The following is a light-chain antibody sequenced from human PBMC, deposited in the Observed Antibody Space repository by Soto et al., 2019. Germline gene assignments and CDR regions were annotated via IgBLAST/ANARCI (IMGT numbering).Light chain of an antibody. CDR3: QQRSNWPPYT. CDR1: QSVSSY. CDR2: DAS. J-gene: IGKJ2*01. Sequence: EIVLTQSPATLSLSPGERATLSCRASQSVSSYLAWYHQKPRQAPRLLLYDASHRATGIPARFSGSGSGTDFTLTISSLEPEDLAVYYFQQRSNWPPYTFGQGTKLEIK. V-gene: IGKV3-11*01.